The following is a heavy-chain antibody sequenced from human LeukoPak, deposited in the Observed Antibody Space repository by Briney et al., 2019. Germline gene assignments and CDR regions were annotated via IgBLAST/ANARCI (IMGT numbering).Heavy chain of an antibody. V-gene: IGHV3-33*06. CDR2: IWYDGSNK. D-gene: IGHD3-10*01. Sequence: PGGSLRLSCGASGFTFSRYGMHWVRQAPGKGLEWVAIIWYDGSNKYYADSVKGRFTISRDNSKNTLYLQMNSLRAEDTAVYYCAKDGNTMVRGRTEKKSAYYYYYGMDVWGQGTTVTVSS. CDR3: AKDGNTMVRGRTEKKSAYYYYYGMDV. J-gene: IGHJ6*02. CDR1: GFTFSRYG.